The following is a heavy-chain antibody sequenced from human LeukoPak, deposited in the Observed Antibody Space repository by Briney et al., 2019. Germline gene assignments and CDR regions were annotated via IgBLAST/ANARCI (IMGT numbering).Heavy chain of an antibody. V-gene: IGHV3-7*01. J-gene: IGHJ4*02. D-gene: IGHD5-24*01. Sequence: GGSLRLSCAVSGLTFRSFWMSWVRQAPGKGLEWVANINQDGSEKYFVDSVRGRFTISRDNSKNSLHLQMNTLGAEDAALYYCARERDGRFFDYWGQGTLVTVSS. CDR1: GLTFRSFW. CDR3: ARERDGRFFDY. CDR2: INQDGSEK.